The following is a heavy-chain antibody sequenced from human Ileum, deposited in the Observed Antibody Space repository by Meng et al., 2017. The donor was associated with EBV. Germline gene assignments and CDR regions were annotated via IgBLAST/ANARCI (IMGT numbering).Heavy chain of an antibody. V-gene: IGHV4-4*02. CDR3: ARGEDYTWDV. CDR1: DDSPIRSNW. Sequence: QVPVHESGPRLVKHSGTWSLTCSVSDDSPIRSNWWSWVRQPPGKGLEWIGEILHAGVTNYNPSLKSRVSMSVDRSRIQASLNLNSVTAADTAIYYCARGEDYTWDVWGQGIQVTVSS. J-gene: IGHJ4*02. CDR2: ILHAGVT. D-gene: IGHD3-16*01.